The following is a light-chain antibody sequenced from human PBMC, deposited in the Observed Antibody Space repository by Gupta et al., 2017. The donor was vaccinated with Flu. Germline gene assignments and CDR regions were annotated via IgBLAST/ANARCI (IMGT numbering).Light chain of an antibody. CDR1: QSVSTY. Sequence: ATLSLSPGERAILSCRASQSVSTYLAWYQQKPGQAPRLLMYDTSKRVAGIPASFSGSGSGTDFTLTISTLEPEDFAVYYCQQRSDLPMYTFGQGTRLEIK. J-gene: IGKJ2*01. CDR2: DTS. CDR3: QQRSDLPMYT. V-gene: IGKV3-11*01.